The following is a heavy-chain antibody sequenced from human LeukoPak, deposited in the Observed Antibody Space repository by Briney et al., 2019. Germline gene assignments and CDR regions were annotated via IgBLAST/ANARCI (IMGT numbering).Heavy chain of an antibody. CDR1: GFTFSSYG. V-gene: IGHV3-33*06. CDR2: IWYDGSNK. CDR3: AKAEVLGYCSSTSCPSYYYYMDV. J-gene: IGHJ6*03. Sequence: GGSLRLSCAASGFTFSSYGMHWVRQAPGKGLEWVAVIWYDGSNKYYADPVKGRFTISRDNSKNTLYLQLNSLRAEDTAVYYCAKAEVLGYCSSTSCPSYYYYMDVWGKGTTVTVSS. D-gene: IGHD2-2*01.